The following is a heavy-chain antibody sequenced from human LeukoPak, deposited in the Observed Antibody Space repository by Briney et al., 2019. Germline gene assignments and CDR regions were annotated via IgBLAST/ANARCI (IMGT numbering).Heavy chain of an antibody. V-gene: IGHV3-7*01. CDR2: IKKDGSDK. D-gene: IGHD4-17*01. CDR3: AKELDYGDYVGRDY. J-gene: IGHJ4*02. CDR1: GFTFSSYW. Sequence: HPGGSLRLSCAASGFTFSSYWMTWVRQAPGKGLEWVANIKKDGSDKYYVDSVKGRFTISRDNSKNTLYLQMNSLRAEDTAVYYCAKELDYGDYVGRDYWGQGTLVTVSS.